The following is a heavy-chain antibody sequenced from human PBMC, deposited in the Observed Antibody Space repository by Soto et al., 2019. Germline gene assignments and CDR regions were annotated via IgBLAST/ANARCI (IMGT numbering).Heavy chain of an antibody. CDR3: ARGDPLLWFGEKVYYGMDV. D-gene: IGHD3-10*01. CDR2: IYHSGST. CDR1: GGSISSNW. Sequence: SETLSLTCTVSGGSISSNWWSWVRQPPGKGLEWIGEIYHSGSTNYNPSLKSRVTISVDTSKNQFSLKLSSVTAADTAVYYCARGDPLLWFGEKVYYGMDVWGQGTTVTVSS. J-gene: IGHJ6*02. V-gene: IGHV4-4*02.